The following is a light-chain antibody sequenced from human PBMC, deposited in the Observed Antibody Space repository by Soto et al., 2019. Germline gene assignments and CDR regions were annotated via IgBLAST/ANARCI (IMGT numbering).Light chain of an antibody. CDR1: QGIARA. Sequence: AIHLTQSPSSLSATVGDSVTITCWASQGIARALAWYQQKPGKAPKLLIYDASSLESGVPSRFSGSGYVTDFTLTITSLQPEDFATYYCQQFSNYPLTFGGGTKVEIK. CDR3: QQFSNYPLT. J-gene: IGKJ4*01. V-gene: IGKV1D-13*01. CDR2: DAS.